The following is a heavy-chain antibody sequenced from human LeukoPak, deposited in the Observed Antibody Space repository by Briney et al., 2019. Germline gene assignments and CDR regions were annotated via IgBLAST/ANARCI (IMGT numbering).Heavy chain of an antibody. CDR3: ARLGFDY. CDR2: IWYDGSNK. V-gene: IGHV3-33*08. J-gene: IGHJ4*02. CDR1: GFTFSSYW. D-gene: IGHD7-27*01. Sequence: PGGSLRLSCAASGFTFSSYWMSWVRQAPGKGLEWVAVIWYDGSNKYYADSVKGRFTISRDNSKNTLYLQMNSLRAEDTAVYYCARLGFDYWGQGTLVTVSS.